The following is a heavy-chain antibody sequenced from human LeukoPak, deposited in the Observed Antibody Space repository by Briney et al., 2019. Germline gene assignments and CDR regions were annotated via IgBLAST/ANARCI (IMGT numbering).Heavy chain of an antibody. CDR3: ARDLFVRRDYYDSSGYYYY. Sequence: GGSLRLSCAASGFTFSSYGMHWVRQAPGKGLEWVSSISSSSSYIYYADSVKGRFTISRDNAKNSLYLQMNSLRAEDTAVYYCARDLFVRRDYYDSSGYYYYWGQGTLVTVSS. CDR2: ISSSSSYI. D-gene: IGHD3-22*01. V-gene: IGHV3-21*01. CDR1: GFTFSSYG. J-gene: IGHJ4*02.